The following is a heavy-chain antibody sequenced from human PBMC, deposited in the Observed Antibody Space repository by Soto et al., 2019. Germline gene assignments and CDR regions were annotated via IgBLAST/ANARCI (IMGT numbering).Heavy chain of an antibody. CDR2: IRSKANSYAT. J-gene: IGHJ3*02. CDR1: GFTFSGSA. V-gene: IGHV3-73*01. D-gene: IGHD6-6*01. Sequence: GGSLRLSCAASGFTFSGSAMHWVRQASGKGLEWVGRIRSKANSYATAYAASVKGRFTISRDDSKNTAYLQMNSLKTEDTAVYYCTRLKSSSSAFDIWGQGTMVTVSS. CDR3: TRLKSSSSAFDI.